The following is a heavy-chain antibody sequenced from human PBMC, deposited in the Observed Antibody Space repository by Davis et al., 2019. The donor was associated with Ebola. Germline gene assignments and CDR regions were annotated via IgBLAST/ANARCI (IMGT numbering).Heavy chain of an antibody. V-gene: IGHV1-2*06. Sequence: ASVTVSCKASGYTFTGYYMHWVRQAPGQGLEWMGRISPNSGGTNYAQKFQGRVTMTRDTSISTAYMELSRLRSDDTAVYYCARGPYSGSYSNYWGQGTLVSVSS. J-gene: IGHJ4*02. CDR3: ARGPYSGSYSNY. D-gene: IGHD1-26*01. CDR1: GYTFTGYY. CDR2: ISPNSGGT.